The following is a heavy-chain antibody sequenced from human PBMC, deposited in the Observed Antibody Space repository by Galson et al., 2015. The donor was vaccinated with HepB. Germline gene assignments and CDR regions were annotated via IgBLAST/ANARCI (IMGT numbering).Heavy chain of an antibody. CDR1: GYTFTAYS. Sequence: SVKVSCKASGYTFTAYSMHWVRQAPGPGLDWMGIISPSGGGKTYAPTFQGRLTMTSDTSTATVHMELNSLRSEDTALYYCARDNGAEYSDPNLYNDYGMDVWGQGTTVTVSS. CDR3: ARDNGAEYSDPNLYNDYGMDV. V-gene: IGHV1-46*01. D-gene: IGHD6-6*01. J-gene: IGHJ6*02. CDR2: ISPSGGGK.